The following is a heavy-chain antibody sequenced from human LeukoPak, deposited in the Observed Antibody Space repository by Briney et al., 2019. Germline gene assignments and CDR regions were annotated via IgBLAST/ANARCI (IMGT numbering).Heavy chain of an antibody. J-gene: IGHJ3*02. CDR2: ISVSGGSR. CDR3: AKDAGDIVVVVAAFGGDAFDI. V-gene: IGHV3-23*01. CDR1: GCIVSTNY. D-gene: IGHD2-15*01. Sequence: GGSLRLSCAASGCIVSTNYMSWVRQAPGKGREWVSAISVSGGSRYYADSVKGRFTISGDNSKNTLYLQMNSLRAEDKDVYYCAKDAGDIVVVVAAFGGDAFDIWGQGTMVTVSS.